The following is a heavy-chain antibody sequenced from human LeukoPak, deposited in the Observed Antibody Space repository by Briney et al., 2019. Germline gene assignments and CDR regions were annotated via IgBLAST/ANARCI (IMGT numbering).Heavy chain of an antibody. D-gene: IGHD3-10*01. V-gene: IGHV3-73*01. Sequence: GGSLRLSCAASGFTFSGSAMHWVRQASGKGLEWVGRIRSKTNNYATAYAASVKGRFTISRDDSKNTAYLQMKSLKTEDTAVYYCTRLVDWIIYGSGNSGYSYGMDVWGQGTTVTVSS. CDR2: IRSKTNNYAT. J-gene: IGHJ6*02. CDR3: TRLVDWIIYGSGNSGYSYGMDV. CDR1: GFTFSGSA.